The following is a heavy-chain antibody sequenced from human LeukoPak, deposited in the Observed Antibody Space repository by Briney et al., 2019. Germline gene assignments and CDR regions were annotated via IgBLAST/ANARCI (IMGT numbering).Heavy chain of an antibody. Sequence: GGSLRLSCAVSGITLSNYGMSWVRQAPGKGLEWVAGISDSGGGTNYADSVKGRFTISRDSPKNTLYLQMNSLRAEDTALYFCAKRGVVIRVILVGFHKEAYYFDSWGQGALVTVSS. CDR1: GITLSNYG. J-gene: IGHJ4*02. CDR2: ISDSGGGT. V-gene: IGHV3-23*01. D-gene: IGHD3-22*01. CDR3: AKRGVVIRVILVGFHKEAYYFDS.